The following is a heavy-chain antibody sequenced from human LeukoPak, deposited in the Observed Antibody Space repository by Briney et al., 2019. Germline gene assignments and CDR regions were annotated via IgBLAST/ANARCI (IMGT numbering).Heavy chain of an antibody. CDR2: ISSSSSYI. J-gene: IGHJ4*02. Sequence: GGSLRLSCVASGFTFSNYAMTWVRQAPGKGLEWVSSISSSSSYIYYADSVKGRFTISRDNAKNSLYLQMNSLRAEDTAVYYCARDRYSGSYSSSPFDYWGQGTLVTVSS. CDR1: GFTFSNYA. D-gene: IGHD1-26*01. V-gene: IGHV3-21*01. CDR3: ARDRYSGSYSSSPFDY.